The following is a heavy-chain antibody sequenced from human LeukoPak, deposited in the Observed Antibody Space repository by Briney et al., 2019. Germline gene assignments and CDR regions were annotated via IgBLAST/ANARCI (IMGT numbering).Heavy chain of an antibody. D-gene: IGHD6-13*01. CDR1: GGSISSGGYY. Sequence: SETLSLTCAVSGGSISSGGYYWSWIRQHPGKGLEWIGYIYYSGSTYYNPSLKSRVTISVDTSKNQFSLKLSSVTAADTAVYYCARGLSSSSGYFDYWGQGTLVTVSS. J-gene: IGHJ4*02. CDR3: ARGLSSSSGYFDY. CDR2: IYYSGST. V-gene: IGHV4-31*11.